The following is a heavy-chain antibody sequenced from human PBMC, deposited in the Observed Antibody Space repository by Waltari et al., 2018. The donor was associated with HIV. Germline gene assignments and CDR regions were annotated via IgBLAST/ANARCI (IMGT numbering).Heavy chain of an antibody. Sequence: QVQLVESGGGVVQPGRSLSLSCAASGFTFSSYGMHWVRPAPGTGLEWVAVIWSDGSIQYYAYALKGRFTISRDNSNNTLYLQMNSLRAEDTAVYYCARAYKDIVVVVAAGPDYYGMDVWGQGTTVTVSS. J-gene: IGHJ6*02. CDR2: IWSDGSIQ. D-gene: IGHD2-15*01. V-gene: IGHV3-33*01. CDR3: ARAYKDIVVVVAAGPDYYGMDV. CDR1: GFTFSSYG.